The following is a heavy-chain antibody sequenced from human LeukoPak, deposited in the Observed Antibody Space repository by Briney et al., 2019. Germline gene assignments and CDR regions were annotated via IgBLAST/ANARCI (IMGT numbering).Heavy chain of an antibody. CDR2: INSDGSST. J-gene: IGHJ4*02. CDR3: AKSQNYIVVVPAASFDY. V-gene: IGHV3-74*01. D-gene: IGHD2-2*01. Sequence: GGSLRLSCAASGFTFSSYWMHWVRQAPGKGLVWVSRINSDGSSTSYADSVKGRFTISRDNSKNTLYLQMNSLRAEDTAVYYCAKSQNYIVVVPAASFDYWGQGTLVTVSS. CDR1: GFTFSSYW.